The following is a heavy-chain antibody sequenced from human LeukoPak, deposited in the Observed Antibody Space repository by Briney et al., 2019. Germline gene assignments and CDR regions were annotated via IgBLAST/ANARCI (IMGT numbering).Heavy chain of an antibody. D-gene: IGHD3-3*01. J-gene: IGHJ5*02. CDR2: IYYSGST. Sequence: SETLSLTCTVSCGSISSSSYYWGWVRQPPGKGLGWIGSIYYSGSTYYNPSLKSRVTISVDTSKNQFSLKLSSVTAADTAVYYCASLTYYDFWSGQINWFDPWGQGTLVTVSS. CDR3: ASLTYYDFWSGQINWFDP. V-gene: IGHV4-39*07. CDR1: CGSISSSSYY.